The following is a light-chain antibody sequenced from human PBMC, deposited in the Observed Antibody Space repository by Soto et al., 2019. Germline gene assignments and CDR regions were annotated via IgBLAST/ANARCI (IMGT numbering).Light chain of an antibody. CDR2: DAS. V-gene: IGKV1-33*01. CDR1: QNIDNY. Sequence: DIQMTQSPSSLSASVGDRVTITCQASQNIDNYLNWYQKKPGKAPNLLIYDASNLETGVPSRFSGSGSGTDFTFTISSLQAEDIATYFCQLYGNLPPTFGPGTKVDLK. J-gene: IGKJ3*01. CDR3: QLYGNLPPT.